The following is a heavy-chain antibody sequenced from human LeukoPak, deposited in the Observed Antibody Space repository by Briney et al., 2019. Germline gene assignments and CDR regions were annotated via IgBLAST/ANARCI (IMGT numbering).Heavy chain of an antibody. CDR2: IIPIFGTA. V-gene: IGHV1-69*13. D-gene: IGHD6-19*01. CDR1: GGTFSSYA. Sequence: SVKVSCKASGGTFSSYAISWVRQAPGQGLEWMGGIIPIFGTANYAQKFQGRVTITADESTSTAYMELSSLRSEDTAVYYCAAGRIAVAGYYYYYGMDVWGQGTTVTVSS. J-gene: IGHJ6*02. CDR3: AAGRIAVAGYYYYYGMDV.